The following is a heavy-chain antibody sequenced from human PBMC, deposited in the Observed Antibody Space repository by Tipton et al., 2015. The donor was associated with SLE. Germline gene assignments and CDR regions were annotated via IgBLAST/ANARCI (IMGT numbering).Heavy chain of an antibody. CDR2: TYNNDRT. CDR3: ARFHLKSWYEFDS. CDR1: GVSIRSHY. D-gene: IGHD6-13*01. Sequence: TLSLTCSVSGVSIRSHYWAWIRQSPGKGLEWIVSTYNNDRTKYIPSLQSRVTVSVDTSRNQLSLKLSSVTAADTAVYYCARFHLKSWYEFDSWGQGTLVTVSS. J-gene: IGHJ5*01. V-gene: IGHV4-59*11.